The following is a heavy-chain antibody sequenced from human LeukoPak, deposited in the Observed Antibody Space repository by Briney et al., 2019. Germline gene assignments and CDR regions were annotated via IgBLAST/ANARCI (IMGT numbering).Heavy chain of an antibody. CDR1: GGSFSGYY. J-gene: IGHJ4*02. V-gene: IGHV4-34*01. D-gene: IGHD2-15*01. CDR2: INHSGST. CDR3: ARGPPTRYCSGGSCYPGNDY. Sequence: SETLSLTCAVYGGSFSGYYWSWIRQPPGKGLEWIGEINHSGSTNYNPSLKSRVTISVDTSKNQFSLKLSSVAAADTAVYYCARGPPTRYCSGGSCYPGNDYWGQGTLVTVSS.